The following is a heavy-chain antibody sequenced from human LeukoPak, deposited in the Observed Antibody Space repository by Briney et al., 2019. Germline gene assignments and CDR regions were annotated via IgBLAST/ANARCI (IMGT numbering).Heavy chain of an antibody. CDR2: INHSGST. J-gene: IGHJ4*02. Sequence: SETLSLTCAVYGGSFSGYYWSWIRQPPGKGLEWIGEINHSGSTNYNPSLKSRVTISVDASKSQFSLELTSVTAADTAVYYCASSGLGAYLDFDYWGQGTLVTVSS. CDR3: ASSGLGAYLDFDY. D-gene: IGHD3-3*01. V-gene: IGHV4-34*01. CDR1: GGSFSGYY.